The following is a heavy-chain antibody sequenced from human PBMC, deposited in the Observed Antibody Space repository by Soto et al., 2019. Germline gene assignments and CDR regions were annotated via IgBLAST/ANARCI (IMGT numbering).Heavy chain of an antibody. CDR3: AKDLFRGATGYYYGMDV. J-gene: IGHJ6*02. D-gene: IGHD3-10*01. Sequence: GGSLRLSCAASGFTFSSYAMSWVRQAPGKGLEWVSAISGSGGSTYYADSVKGRFTISRDNSKNTLYLQMNSLRAEDTAVYYCAKDLFRGATGYYYGMDVWGQGTTVTV. CDR1: GFTFSSYA. CDR2: ISGSGGST. V-gene: IGHV3-23*01.